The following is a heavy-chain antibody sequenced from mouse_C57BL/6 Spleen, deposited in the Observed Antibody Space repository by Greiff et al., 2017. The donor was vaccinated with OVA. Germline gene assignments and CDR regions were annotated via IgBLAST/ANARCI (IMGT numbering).Heavy chain of an antibody. V-gene: IGHV1-52*01. Sequence: VQLQQPGAELVRPGSSVKLSCKASGYTFTSYWMHWVKQRPIQGLEWIGNIDPSDSETHYNQKFKDKATLTVDKSSSTAYMQLSSLTSEDSAVYYFAREGLPYAMDYWGQGTSVTVSS. CDR3: AREGLPYAMDY. D-gene: IGHD2-4*01. J-gene: IGHJ4*01. CDR2: IDPSDSET. CDR1: GYTFTSYW.